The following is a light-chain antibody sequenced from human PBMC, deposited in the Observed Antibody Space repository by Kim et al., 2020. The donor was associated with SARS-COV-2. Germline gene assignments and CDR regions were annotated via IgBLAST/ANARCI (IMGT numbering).Light chain of an antibody. V-gene: IGKV2-30*01. Sequence: PASISFRSSESPVYSDGNTYLNWLQQRPGQSPRRLIYKVSNRESGVPERFSGSGSGTDFTLQISRVEAEDAGVYYCMQSAHWPWTFGQGTKVDIK. CDR2: KVS. J-gene: IGKJ1*01. CDR3: MQSAHWPWT. CDR1: ESPVYSDGNTY.